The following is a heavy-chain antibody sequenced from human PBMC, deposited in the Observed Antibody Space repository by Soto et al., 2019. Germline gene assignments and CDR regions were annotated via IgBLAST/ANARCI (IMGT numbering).Heavy chain of an antibody. CDR2: ILNDGSSR. Sequence: QVQLVESGGGVVQPGRSLRLSCAASGFTFSNYGMHWVRQAPGKGLEWVAVILNDGSSRYHADSVKDRFTISRDNSKNMIFLQMNSLRAEDTAVYYCARDDEYSGNGMDVWGQGTTVTVS. CDR1: GFTFSNYG. J-gene: IGHJ6*02. CDR3: ARDDEYSGNGMDV. V-gene: IGHV3-33*01. D-gene: IGHD3-10*01.